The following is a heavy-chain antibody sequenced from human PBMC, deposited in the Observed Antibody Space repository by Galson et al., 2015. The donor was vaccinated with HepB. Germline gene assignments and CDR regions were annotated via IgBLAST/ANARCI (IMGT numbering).Heavy chain of an antibody. CDR3: VREDLGRYFDL. CDR2: IGTAGET. CDR1: GFTFSRYA. Sequence: SLRLSCATSGFTFSRYALHWVRQSPGKGLEWVSGIGTAGETYYPGSVKGRFTISRENAKNSLYLQMNSLRAGDTAVYYCVREDLGRYFDLWGRGTLVTVSS. J-gene: IGHJ2*01. V-gene: IGHV3-13*01.